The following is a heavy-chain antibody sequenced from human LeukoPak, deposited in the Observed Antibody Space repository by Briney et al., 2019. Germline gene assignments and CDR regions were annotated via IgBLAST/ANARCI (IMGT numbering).Heavy chain of an antibody. V-gene: IGHV1-69*05. CDR1: GGTFSSYA. D-gene: IGHD5-18*01. CDR3: ARGPIQLWLGYYYYMDV. J-gene: IGHJ6*03. CDR2: IIPIFGTA. Sequence: ASVKVSCKASGGTFSSYAISWMRQAPGQGLEWMGGIIPIFGTANYAQKFQGRVTITTDESTSTAYMELSSLRSEDTAVYYCARGPIQLWLGYYYYMDVWGKGTTVTVSS.